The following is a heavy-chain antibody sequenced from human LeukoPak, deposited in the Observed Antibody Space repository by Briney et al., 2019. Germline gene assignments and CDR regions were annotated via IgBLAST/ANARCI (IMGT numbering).Heavy chain of an antibody. V-gene: IGHV4-4*07. CDR3: ARDLGFWSGPAY. CDR1: GGSISSYY. D-gene: IGHD3-3*01. J-gene: IGHJ4*02. Sequence: SETLSLTCTVSGGSISSYYWSWIRQPAGKGLQWIGRIYSSGSTNYSPSLKSRVTMSVDTSKNQFSLRLTSVTAADTAVYYCARDLGFWSGPAYWGQGSPVTVSS. CDR2: IYSSGST.